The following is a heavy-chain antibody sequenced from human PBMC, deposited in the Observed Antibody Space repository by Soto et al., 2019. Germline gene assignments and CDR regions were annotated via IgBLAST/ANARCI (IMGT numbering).Heavy chain of an antibody. CDR3: ARDNPNRNSYDSSGYYSWWFDP. J-gene: IGHJ5*02. V-gene: IGHV4-34*01. Sequence: PSETLSLTCAVYGGSFSGYYWSWIRQPPGKGLEWIGEINHSGSTNYNPSLKSRVTISVDTSKNQFSLKLSSVTAADTAVYYCARDNPNRNSYDSSGYYSWWFDPWGQGTLVTVS. CDR1: GGSFSGYY. CDR2: INHSGST. D-gene: IGHD3-22*01.